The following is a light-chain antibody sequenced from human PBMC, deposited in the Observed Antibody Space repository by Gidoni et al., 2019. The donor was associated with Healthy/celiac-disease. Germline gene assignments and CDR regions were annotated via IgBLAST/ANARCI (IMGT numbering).Light chain of an antibody. J-gene: IGLJ2*01. Sequence: SSELTQDPAVSVALGQTVRITCQGDSRRSYYASWYQQKPGQAPVLVIYGKNNRPSGFPDRFSGSSSGNTASLTITGAQAEDEADYYCNSRDSSGNHLVVFGGGTKLTVL. CDR1: SRRSYY. V-gene: IGLV3-19*01. CDR2: GKN. CDR3: NSRDSSGNHLVV.